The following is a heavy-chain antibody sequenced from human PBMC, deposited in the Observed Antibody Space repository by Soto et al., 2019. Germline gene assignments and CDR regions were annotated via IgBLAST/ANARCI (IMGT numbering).Heavy chain of an antibody. J-gene: IGHJ4*02. CDR1: GFIISDYG. CDR3: AKDQASGQGSFDS. CDR2: FSGGGGGT. V-gene: IGHV3-23*01. Sequence: EVQLLESGGGLVQPGGSLRLSCAVSGFIISDYGVTWVRQAPGKGLEWVSGFSGGGGGTFYADSVKGRFTISRDNSKNTLFLQMNSLRADDTAVYYCAKDQASGQGSFDSWGQGTLVTVSS.